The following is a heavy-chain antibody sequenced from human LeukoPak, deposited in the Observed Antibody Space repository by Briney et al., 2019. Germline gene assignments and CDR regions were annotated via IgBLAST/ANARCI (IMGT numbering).Heavy chain of an antibody. V-gene: IGHV1-69*04. D-gene: IGHD3-22*01. CDR3: ARDHNYYDSSGYYYVHNWFDP. CDR2: IIPILGIA. CDR1: GGTFSSYA. Sequence: ASVKVSRKASGGTFSSYAISWVRQAPGQGLEWMGRIIPILGIANYARKFQGRVTITADKSTSTAYMELSSLRSEDTAVYYCARDHNYYDSSGYYYVHNWFDPWGQGTLVTVSS. J-gene: IGHJ5*02.